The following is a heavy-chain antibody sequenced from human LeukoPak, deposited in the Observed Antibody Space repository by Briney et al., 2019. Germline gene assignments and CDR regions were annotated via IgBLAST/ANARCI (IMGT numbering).Heavy chain of an antibody. V-gene: IGHV3-7*03. D-gene: IGHD3-22*01. CDR1: GFTFSSYW. J-gene: IGHJ4*02. Sequence: SGGSLRLSCAASGFTFSSYWMTWVRQAPGKGLEWVANIKRDGSERHYVDSMKGRFTISRDNAKNSMFPQMNSLRAEDTAVYYCAKEYDSSGYYHSDYWGQGTLVTVSS. CDR3: AKEYDSSGYYHSDY. CDR2: IKRDGSER.